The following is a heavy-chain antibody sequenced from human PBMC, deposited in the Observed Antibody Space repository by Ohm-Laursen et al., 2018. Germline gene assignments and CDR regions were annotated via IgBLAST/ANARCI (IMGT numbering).Heavy chain of an antibody. V-gene: IGHV1-2*04. D-gene: IGHD4-17*01. CDR1: GYTFTGYY. CDR2: IDPNSGAT. J-gene: IGHJ4*02. CDR3: ARVRANYGDVY. Sequence: GASVKVSCKASGYTFTGYYMHWVRQAPGQGLEWMGWIDPNSGATNSAQKFQGWVTMTRDTSISTAYMDLSRLTSDDTAVYYCARVRANYGDVYWGQGTLVTVSS.